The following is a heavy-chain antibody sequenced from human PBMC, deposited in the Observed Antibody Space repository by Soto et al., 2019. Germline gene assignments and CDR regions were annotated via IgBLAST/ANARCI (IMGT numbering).Heavy chain of an antibody. Sequence: LRLSCVASGFAVSNNYMNWVRQAPGKGLEWVSVVYSGGTTYYADSVRGRFTVSRDDSENTLFLQMSSLRAEDTAVYYCARAGSPFDSDSSGYWGFDHWGQGTLVTVSS. V-gene: IGHV3-53*01. D-gene: IGHD3-22*01. CDR2: VYSGGTT. CDR3: ARAGSPFDSDSSGYWGFDH. CDR1: GFAVSNNY. J-gene: IGHJ4*02.